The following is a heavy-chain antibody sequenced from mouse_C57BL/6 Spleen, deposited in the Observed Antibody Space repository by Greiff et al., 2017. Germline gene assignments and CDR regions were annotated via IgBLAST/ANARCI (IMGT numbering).Heavy chain of an antibody. V-gene: IGHV14-4*01. D-gene: IGHD2-14*01. J-gene: IGHJ1*03. CDR1: GFNIKDDY. CDR2: IDPENGDT. Sequence: EVQLQQPGAELVRPGASVKLSCTASGFNIKDDYMPWVKQRPEQGLEWIGWIDPENGDTEYASKFQGKATITADTSSNTAYLQLSSLTSEDTAVYYYTTVRRSDWYFDVWGTGTTGTVSS. CDR3: TTVRRSDWYFDV.